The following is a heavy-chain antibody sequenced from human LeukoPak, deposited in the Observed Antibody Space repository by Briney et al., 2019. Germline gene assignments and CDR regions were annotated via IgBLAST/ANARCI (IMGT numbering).Heavy chain of an antibody. Sequence: GSLRLSCAASGFSFSVNAMAWVRQAPGQGLEWVSGFGGSGSDTYYAYSVKGRFTISRDNSKNTQYLQMYSLRAEDTALYYCAKDICRWAFDYWGQGALVTVSS. J-gene: IGHJ4*02. CDR3: AKDICRWAFDY. V-gene: IGHV3-23*01. CDR2: FGGSGSDT. CDR1: GFSFSVNA. D-gene: IGHD5-24*01.